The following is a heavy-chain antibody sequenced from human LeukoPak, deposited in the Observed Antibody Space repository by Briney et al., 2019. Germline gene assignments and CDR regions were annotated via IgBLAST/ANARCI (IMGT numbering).Heavy chain of an antibody. Sequence: SETLSLTCAVSGYSISGGYYWGCIRQPPGKGLEWIGSIYHSGSTYYNPSLKSRVTISVDTSKNQFSLKLSSVTAADTSVYYCARHYYDRSGPAFDIWGQGTMVTVSS. CDR1: GYSISGGYY. J-gene: IGHJ3*02. CDR2: IYHSGST. V-gene: IGHV4-38-2*01. D-gene: IGHD3-22*01. CDR3: ARHYYDRSGPAFDI.